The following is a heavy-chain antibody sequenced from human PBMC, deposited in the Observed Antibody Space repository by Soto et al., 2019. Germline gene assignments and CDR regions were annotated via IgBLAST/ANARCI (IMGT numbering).Heavy chain of an antibody. CDR3: ARVSSSISRFGLDC. Sequence: PGGSLRLSCAASGFIFSSHWMSWVRQAPGKGLEWVANIKQDGSEKYYVDSVKGRFTISRDNAENSLFLQMNSLRDEDTAVYYCARVSSSISRFGLDCWGQGTLVTVSS. CDR2: IKQDGSEK. D-gene: IGHD6-13*01. J-gene: IGHJ4*02. CDR1: GFIFSSHW. V-gene: IGHV3-7*01.